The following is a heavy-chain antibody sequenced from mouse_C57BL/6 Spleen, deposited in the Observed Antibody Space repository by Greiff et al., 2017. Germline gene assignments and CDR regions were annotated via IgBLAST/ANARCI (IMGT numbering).Heavy chain of an antibody. Sequence: EVKLQQSGPVLVKPGASVKMSCKASGYTFTDYYMNWVKQSPGKSLEWIGVINPYNGGTSYNQKFKGKATLTVDKSSSTAYMELNSLTSEDSAVYYGARRYYGSSSYYFDYWGQGTTLTVSS. V-gene: IGHV1-19*01. CDR1: GYTFTDYY. CDR2: INPYNGGT. D-gene: IGHD1-1*01. CDR3: ARRYYGSSSYYFDY. J-gene: IGHJ2*01.